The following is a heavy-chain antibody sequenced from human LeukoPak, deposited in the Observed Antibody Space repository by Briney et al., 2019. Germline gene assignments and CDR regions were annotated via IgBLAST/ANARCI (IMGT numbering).Heavy chain of an antibody. Sequence: SETLPLTCTVSGGSISSYYWSWIRQPPGKGLEWIGYIYYSGSTNYNPSLKSRVTISVDTSKNQFSLKLSSVTAADTAVYYCARESSGTVVMPDAFDIWGQGTMVTVSS. J-gene: IGHJ3*02. V-gene: IGHV4-59*01. CDR1: GGSISSYY. D-gene: IGHD4-23*01. CDR2: IYYSGST. CDR3: ARESSGTVVMPDAFDI.